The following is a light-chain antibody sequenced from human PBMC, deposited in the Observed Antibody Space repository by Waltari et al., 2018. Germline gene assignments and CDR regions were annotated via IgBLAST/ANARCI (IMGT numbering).Light chain of an antibody. CDR1: SSNIGSKT. Sequence: QSVVTQSPSASGPPGQRVTISCSGSSSNIGSKTVNWYQHLPGTAPKLLIHNNNRRPSGGPDRFSGSKSDTSAALAISGLQSEDEAEYYCAVWDDSLNGWMFGGGTKLTVL. J-gene: IGLJ3*02. CDR2: NNN. V-gene: IGLV1-44*01. CDR3: AVWDDSLNGWM.